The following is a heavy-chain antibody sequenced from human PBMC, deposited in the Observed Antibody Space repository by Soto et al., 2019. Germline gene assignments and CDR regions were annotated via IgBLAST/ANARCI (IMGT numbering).Heavy chain of an antibody. CDR2: IFSSGST. V-gene: IGHV4-4*07. CDR1: GGSINTFY. D-gene: IGHD5-12*01. Sequence: SETLSLTCTVSGGSINTFYWSWVRQPAGKGLEWIGRIFSSGSTSFNPPLESRVAMSVDTSKNHFPLNLSSVTAADMAVYYCATEGSYSAYNFAHGIQLWSFDFWGQGALVTVSS. CDR3: ATEGSYSAYNFAHGIQLWSFDF. J-gene: IGHJ4*02.